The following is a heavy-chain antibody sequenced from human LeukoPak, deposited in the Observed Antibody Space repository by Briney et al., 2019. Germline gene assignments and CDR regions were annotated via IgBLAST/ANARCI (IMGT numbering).Heavy chain of an antibody. CDR2: ISSDGSDT. CDR3: ARGSYSLGGFDY. J-gene: IGHJ4*02. D-gene: IGHD6-13*01. V-gene: IGHV3-74*01. Sequence: PGGSPRLSCAASGFTFSSYWMHWVRQAPGKGLVWVPRISSDGSDTNYADSVKGRFTISRDNAKNTLYLPMNSLRAEDTAVYYCARGSYSLGGFDYWGQGTLVTVSS. CDR1: GFTFSSYW.